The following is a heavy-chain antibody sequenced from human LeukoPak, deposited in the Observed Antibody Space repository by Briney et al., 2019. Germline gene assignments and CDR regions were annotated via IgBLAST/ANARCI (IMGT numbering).Heavy chain of an antibody. D-gene: IGHD3-3*01. J-gene: IGHJ1*01. CDR1: GFIFSSYG. CDR2: IWYDGSKE. CDR3: AKDEFWSGSMAQYFHY. Sequence: QAGGSLRLSCVASGFIFSSYGIHWVRQAPGKGLEWVAFIWYDGSKEYFADSVKGRISISRDNSKNTIYLEMNSLRDEDTAAYYCAKDEFWSGSMAQYFHYWGQGTLVTVSS. V-gene: IGHV3-30*02.